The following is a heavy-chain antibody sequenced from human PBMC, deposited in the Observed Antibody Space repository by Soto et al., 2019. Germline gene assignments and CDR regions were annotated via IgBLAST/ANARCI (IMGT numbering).Heavy chain of an antibody. CDR3: ARSVAVPGAHIDY. D-gene: IGHD6-19*01. CDR2: VYYTGST. Sequence: SETLSITCSVSGGSISGSYWSWIRQSPGKGLEWLGYVYYTGSTNYSPSLRSRVSISVDTSKNEFSLRLSSVTAADTAVYFCARSVAVPGAHIDYWGQGTQVTVSS. CDR1: GGSISGSY. V-gene: IGHV4-59*01. J-gene: IGHJ4*02.